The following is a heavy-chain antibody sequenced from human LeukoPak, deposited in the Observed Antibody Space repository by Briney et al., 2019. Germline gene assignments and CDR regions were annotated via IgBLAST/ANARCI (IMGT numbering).Heavy chain of an antibody. D-gene: IGHD3-10*01. Sequence: PGGSLRLSCAASGFTFSSYSMNWVRQAPGKGLEWVANIKQDGSEKYYVDSVKGRFTISRDNAKNSLYLQMNSLRAEDTAVYYCARLNSGYFDYWGQGTLVTVSS. CDR3: ARLNSGYFDY. V-gene: IGHV3-7*01. CDR2: IKQDGSEK. CDR1: GFTFSSYS. J-gene: IGHJ4*02.